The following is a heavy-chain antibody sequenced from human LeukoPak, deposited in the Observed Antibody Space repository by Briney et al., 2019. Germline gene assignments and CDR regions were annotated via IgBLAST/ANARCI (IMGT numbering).Heavy chain of an antibody. J-gene: IGHJ4*02. Sequence: PGGSLRLSCAASGFTFSSYAMHWVRQAPGKGLEWVAVISYDGSNKYYADSVKGRFTISRDNSKNTLYLQMNSLRAEDTAVYYCAKEGNIAARRHIDYWGQGTLVTVSS. CDR1: GFTFSSYA. CDR3: AKEGNIAARRHIDY. CDR2: ISYDGSNK. D-gene: IGHD6-6*01. V-gene: IGHV3-30-3*01.